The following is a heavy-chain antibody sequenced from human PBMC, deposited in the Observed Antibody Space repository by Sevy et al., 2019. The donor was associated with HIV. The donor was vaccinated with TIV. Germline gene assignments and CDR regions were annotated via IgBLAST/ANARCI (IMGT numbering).Heavy chain of an antibody. CDR3: ATHAGIAAAGRVFDY. V-gene: IGHV3-72*01. CDR1: GFTFSDHY. Sequence: GGSLRLSCAASGFTFSDHYMEWVRQAPGKGLEWVGRIRNKADSYTTEYAASVKGRVPISRDESKNSLYRLMNSLKTEDTAVYYCATHAGIAAAGRVFDYWGQGTLVTVSS. CDR2: IRNKADSYTT. D-gene: IGHD6-13*01. J-gene: IGHJ4*02.